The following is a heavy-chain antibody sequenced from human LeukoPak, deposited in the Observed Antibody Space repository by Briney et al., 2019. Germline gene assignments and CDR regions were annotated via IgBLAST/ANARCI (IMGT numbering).Heavy chain of an antibody. V-gene: IGHV4-30-4*01. D-gene: IGHD6-13*01. CDR1: GGSISSGDYY. CDR2: IYYSGST. J-gene: IGHJ4*02. Sequence: SETLSLTCTVSGGSISSGDYYWSWIRQPPGKGLEWIGYIYYSGSTYYNPSLKSRVTISVDTSKNQFSLKLSSVTAADTAVYYCARVVDGYSSSDFDYWGQGSLVTVSS. CDR3: ARVVDGYSSSDFDY.